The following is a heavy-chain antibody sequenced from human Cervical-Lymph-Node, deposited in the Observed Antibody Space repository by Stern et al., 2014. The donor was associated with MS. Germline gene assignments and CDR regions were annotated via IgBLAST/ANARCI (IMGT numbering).Heavy chain of an antibody. CDR1: GYNFIDHA. Sequence: QVQLVQSGAEVKKPGASMTISCKTSGYNFIDHAIRWVRQAPGQRLAWMAWISGGPGTTKSSQKFQGRVSFTRDKAATAAYMDLSSLSPDDAAVYCCARQPDYSNFLDFWGQGTLVTVSS. J-gene: IGHJ4*02. CDR2: ISGGPGTT. CDR3: ARQPDYSNFLDF. D-gene: IGHD4-11*01. V-gene: IGHV1-3*01.